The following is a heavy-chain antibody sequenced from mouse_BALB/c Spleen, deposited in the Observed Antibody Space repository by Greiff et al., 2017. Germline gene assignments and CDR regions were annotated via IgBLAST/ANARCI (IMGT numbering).Heavy chain of an antibody. D-gene: IGHD2-2*01. V-gene: IGHV5-6-5*01. J-gene: IGHJ2*01. CDR2: ISSGGST. Sequence: EVQVVASGGGLVKPGGSLKLSCAASGFPFRSYAMSWVRQTPETRLEWVASISSGGSTYYPDSVKGRVTISRDNARNILDLQMSSLRSEDTAMYYCARGPHGYYVDYWGQGTTLTVAS. CDR1: GFPFRSYA. CDR3: ARGPHGYYVDY.